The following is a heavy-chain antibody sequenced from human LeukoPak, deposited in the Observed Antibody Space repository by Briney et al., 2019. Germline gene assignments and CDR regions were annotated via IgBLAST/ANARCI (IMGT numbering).Heavy chain of an antibody. CDR1: SGSISTSNYY. Sequence: SETLSLTCTVSSGSISTSNYYWGWVRQPPGKALEWIGNIFYSGSTYYSPSLKSRVTISLDTSRNQFSLKLSSVTAADTAVYYCARTARSGSYYNDYWGQGTLVTVSS. CDR3: ARTARSGSYYNDY. D-gene: IGHD3-10*01. CDR2: IFYSGST. J-gene: IGHJ4*02. V-gene: IGHV4-39*07.